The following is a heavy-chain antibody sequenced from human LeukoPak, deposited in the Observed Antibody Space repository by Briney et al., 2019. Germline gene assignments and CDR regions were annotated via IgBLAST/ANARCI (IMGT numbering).Heavy chain of an antibody. CDR3: ARGEPVDY. J-gene: IGHJ4*02. D-gene: IGHD1-14*01. Sequence: PSETLSLTCAVSGDSISTYYWSWIRQSPGKGLEWIGYSYYSRITSYNPSLKSRVTMSVDESKNQLSLKVNSVTAADTAVYYCARGEPVDYWGQGTLVTVSS. CDR2: SYYSRIT. V-gene: IGHV4-59*01. CDR1: GDSISTYY.